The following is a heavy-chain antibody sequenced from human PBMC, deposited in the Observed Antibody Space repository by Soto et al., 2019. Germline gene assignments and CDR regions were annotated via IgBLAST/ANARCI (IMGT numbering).Heavy chain of an antibody. J-gene: IGHJ4*02. V-gene: IGHV3-64*02. Sequence: GGSLRHSCAASGFTLSSFSMHWVRQAPGKGLEYVSAISHNGGSTYYADSVEGRFTISRDNSKNTLYLQMGSLRAEDMAVYYCAKVGGNSYFDYWGQGALVTVSS. CDR2: ISHNGGST. CDR3: AKVGGNSYFDY. D-gene: IGHD4-4*01. CDR1: GFTLSSFS.